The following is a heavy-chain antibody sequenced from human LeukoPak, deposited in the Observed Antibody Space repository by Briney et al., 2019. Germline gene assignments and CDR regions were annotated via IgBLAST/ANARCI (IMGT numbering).Heavy chain of an antibody. J-gene: IGHJ4*02. CDR3: AKLATSDTGETY. CDR2: INPSGDST. Sequence: ASVKVSCKASGYSFTDYYLHWVRQAPGQGLEWMGVINPSGDSTTYAQNFQGRVTMTRDTSTSTVHMELRSLRSEDTAIYYCAKLATSDTGETYWGQGTLVTVSS. V-gene: IGHV1-46*01. CDR1: GYSFTDYY. D-gene: IGHD3-16*01.